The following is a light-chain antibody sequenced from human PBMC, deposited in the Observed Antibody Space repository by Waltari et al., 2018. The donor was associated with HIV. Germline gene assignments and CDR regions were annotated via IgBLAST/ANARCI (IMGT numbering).Light chain of an antibody. CDR1: ESIGDL. J-gene: IGKJ4*01. V-gene: IGKV1-12*01. CDR2: SAS. Sequence: IQMTQSPSYVSASIGDTVPISCRANESIGDLLAWYQKRPGEAPILLVYSASSRESGVPSKFFAVGAETEFTLTITGLESEDFATYYCQQASSFPHTFGGGTKV. CDR3: QQASSFPHT.